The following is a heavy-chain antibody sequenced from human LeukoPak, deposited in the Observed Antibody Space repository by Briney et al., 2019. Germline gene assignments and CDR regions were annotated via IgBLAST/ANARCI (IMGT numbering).Heavy chain of an antibody. V-gene: IGHV3-74*01. Sequence: GGSLRFSCAASGFTFSSYWMHWVRQAPGKGLVWVSRINSDGSSTSYADSVKGRFTISRDNAKNTLYLQMNSLRAEDTAVYYCARGAGYPTYGAFDIWGQGTMVTVSS. CDR2: INSDGSST. J-gene: IGHJ3*02. D-gene: IGHD5-18*01. CDR1: GFTFSSYW. CDR3: ARGAGYPTYGAFDI.